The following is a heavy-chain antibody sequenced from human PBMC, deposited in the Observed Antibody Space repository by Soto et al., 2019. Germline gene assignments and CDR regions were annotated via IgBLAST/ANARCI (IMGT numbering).Heavy chain of an antibody. CDR2: IIPIFGTA. Sequence: ASVKVSFKASGVPFSSYAISWVRQAPGQGLEWMGGIIPIFGTANYAQKFQGRVTITADESTTTAYLELSSLTSEDTAMYYCARGSHSPGIAVAGYYYWGQGTLVTVSS. D-gene: IGHD6-19*01. J-gene: IGHJ4*02. CDR1: GVPFSSYA. V-gene: IGHV1-69*13. CDR3: ARGSHSPGIAVAGYYY.